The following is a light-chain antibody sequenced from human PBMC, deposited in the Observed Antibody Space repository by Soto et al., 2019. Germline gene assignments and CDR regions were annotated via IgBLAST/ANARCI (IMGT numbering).Light chain of an antibody. Sequence: QSVLTQPASVSGSPGQSITISCTGTSRDIGAYNYVSWYQQHPGEAPRLMIYDVATRPSGVSNRFSGSKSDNTASLTISGLQAEDEADYYCSSYTTRLTIIFGGGTQLTVL. CDR2: DVA. CDR3: SSYTTRLTII. J-gene: IGLJ2*01. V-gene: IGLV2-14*03. CDR1: SRDIGAYNY.